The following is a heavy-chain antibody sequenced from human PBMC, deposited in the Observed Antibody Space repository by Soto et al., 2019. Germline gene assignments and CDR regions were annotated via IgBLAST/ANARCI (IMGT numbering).Heavy chain of an antibody. CDR1: GFTFSSYE. D-gene: IGHD3-22*01. Sequence: GGSLRLSCTASGFTFSSYEMNWVRQGTGKGLEWVSAIGTTGDTYYAGSVKGRFTISRENAKNSLYLQMNSLRAGDTAIYFCARAIGPTLFDYWGQGTLVTVSS. CDR3: ARAIGPTLFDY. J-gene: IGHJ4*02. CDR2: IGTTGDT. V-gene: IGHV3-13*04.